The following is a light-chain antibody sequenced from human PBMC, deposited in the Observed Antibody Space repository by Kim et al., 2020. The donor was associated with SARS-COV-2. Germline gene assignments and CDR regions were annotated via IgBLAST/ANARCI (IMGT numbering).Light chain of an antibody. Sequence: QSITISCTGTSSDVGGYNYVSRYQQHTGKAPKLMIYDVINRPSGVSNRFSGSKSGNTASLTISGLQAEDEADYYCSSYTSNNDWVFGGGTQLTVL. CDR2: DVI. CDR3: SSYTSNNDWV. CDR1: SSDVGGYNY. J-gene: IGLJ3*02. V-gene: IGLV2-14*03.